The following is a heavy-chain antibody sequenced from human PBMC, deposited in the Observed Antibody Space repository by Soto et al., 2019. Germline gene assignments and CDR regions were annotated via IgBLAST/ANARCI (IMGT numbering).Heavy chain of an antibody. V-gene: IGHV3-23*01. CDR2: ISGSGAST. Sequence: GGSLRLSCVASGFTFSKHALAWVRQAPGKGLEWVSAISGSGASTYDSDSVKGRFVISRDNSNNTLYLQMNSLKAEDTAVYYCSTTPCVITVISAFDHWGQGTPVTISS. CDR1: GFTFSKHA. J-gene: IGHJ4*01. CDR3: STTPCVITVISAFDH. D-gene: IGHD1-20*01.